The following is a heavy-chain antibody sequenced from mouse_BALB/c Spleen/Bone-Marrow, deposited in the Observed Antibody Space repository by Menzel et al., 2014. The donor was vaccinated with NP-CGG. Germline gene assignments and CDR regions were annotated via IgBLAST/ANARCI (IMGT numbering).Heavy chain of an antibody. CDR3: ARRGYDNSYWYFGV. CDR1: GFTFSSYG. J-gene: IGHJ1*01. Sequence: EVQLVESGGDLVKPGGSLKLSWAASGFTFSSYGMSWVRQTPDKRLEWVATISTGGSQTYYTDSVKGRFTISRDNAKNTLYLQMSSLKSEDSAIYYCARRGYDNSYWYFGVWGAGTTVTVSS. D-gene: IGHD2-3*01. V-gene: IGHV5-6*01. CDR2: ISTGGSQT.